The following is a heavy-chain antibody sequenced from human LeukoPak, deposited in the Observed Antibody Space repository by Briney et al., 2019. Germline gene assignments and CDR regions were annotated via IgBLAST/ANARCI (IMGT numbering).Heavy chain of an antibody. V-gene: IGHV4-39*01. Sequence: PSETLSLTCTVSGGSISSSSYYWVRLRQPPGKGLVWCGSIYNSGSTYYNPSLKSRVTISVDTSKNPFSLKLSSVTAAATAVYYCARFRVGDYVWGSYRYEVSAFDIWGQGTMVTVSS. J-gene: IGHJ3*02. CDR1: GGSISSSSYY. CDR3: ARFRVGDYVWGSYRYEVSAFDI. CDR2: IYNSGST. D-gene: IGHD3-16*02.